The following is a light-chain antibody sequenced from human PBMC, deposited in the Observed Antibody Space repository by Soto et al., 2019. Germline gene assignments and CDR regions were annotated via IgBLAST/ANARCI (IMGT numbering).Light chain of an antibody. CDR2: GAS. J-gene: IGKJ1*01. V-gene: IGKV3-15*01. CDR1: QSVSRK. CDR3: QQYDKWPRT. Sequence: EIVMPPSPATLSVSPVERATLSCRASQSVSRKLAWYQQTRGQAPRLLMYGASTRATGVPARFSGSGSGTEFTLTISNLQSEDFAVDHGQQYDKWPRTVGQGTKVDIK.